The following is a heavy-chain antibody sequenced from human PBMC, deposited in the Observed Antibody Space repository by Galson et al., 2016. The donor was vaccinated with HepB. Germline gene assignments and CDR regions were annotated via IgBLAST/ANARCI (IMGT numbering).Heavy chain of an antibody. CDR1: GFMFSSYW. CDR3: ATSPGGNPASLGG. J-gene: IGHJ4*02. D-gene: IGHD3-16*01. CDR2: INQDASRK. Sequence: SLRLSCAASGFMFSSYWVGWVRQAPGKGLEWVANINQDASRKYYVDSAKGRFTISRDNAKNSLYLQMNSLRAEDTAVYYCATSPGGNPASLGGWGQGTLATVSS. V-gene: IGHV3-7*02.